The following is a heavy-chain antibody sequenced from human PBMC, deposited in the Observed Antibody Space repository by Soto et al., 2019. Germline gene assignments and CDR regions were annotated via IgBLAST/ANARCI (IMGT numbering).Heavy chain of an antibody. CDR1: GGSIHSYY. Sequence: PSETLSLTCTVSGGSIHSYYWSWIRQPPRKVLEWIGQIYYTGSTNYNPSLRGRVTISVDRSKNQFSLRLSSVTAADTAVYYCAMAKPRLYIWFDPRGQGTLVNVST. CDR3: AMAKPRLYIWFDP. CDR2: IYYTGST. D-gene: IGHD3-22*01. J-gene: IGHJ5*02. V-gene: IGHV4-59*08.